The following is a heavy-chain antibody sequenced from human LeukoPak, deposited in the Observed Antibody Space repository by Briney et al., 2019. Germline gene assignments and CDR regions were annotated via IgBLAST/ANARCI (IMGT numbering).Heavy chain of an antibody. Sequence: SETLSLTCTVSGGSISSYYWSWIRQPPGKGLEWIGYIYYSGSTNYNPSLKSRVTISVDTSKNQFSLKLSSVTAADTAVYYCARDRGVGATFDYWGQGTLVTVSS. J-gene: IGHJ4*02. CDR1: GGSISSYY. D-gene: IGHD1-26*01. V-gene: IGHV4-59*01. CDR3: ARDRGVGATFDY. CDR2: IYYSGST.